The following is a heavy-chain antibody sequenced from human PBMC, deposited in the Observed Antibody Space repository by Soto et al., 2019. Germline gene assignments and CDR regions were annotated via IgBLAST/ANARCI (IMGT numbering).Heavy chain of an antibody. CDR1: GFTFSSYA. CDR2: ISYDGSNK. J-gene: IGHJ4*02. V-gene: IGHV3-30-3*01. Sequence: QVQLVESGGGVVQPGRSLRLSCAASGFTFSSYAMHWVRQAPGKGLEWVAVISYDGSNKYYADSVKGRFTISRDNSKNTLYLQMDSLGAEDTAVYYCAREPRYCMSTSCAPEPYYFEYWGQGTLVTVSS. CDR3: AREPRYCMSTSCAPEPYYFEY. D-gene: IGHD2-2*01.